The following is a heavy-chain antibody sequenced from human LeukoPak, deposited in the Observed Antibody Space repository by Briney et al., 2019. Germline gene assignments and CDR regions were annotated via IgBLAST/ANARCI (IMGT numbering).Heavy chain of an antibody. CDR1: GYMFTGYY. D-gene: IGHD3-9*01. CDR3: ARGGTYDILTGYYPSIDY. Sequence: ASVKVSCKASGYMFTGYYMHWVRQAPGQGLELMGWINPNSGGTNYAQKFQGRVTMTRDTSISTAYMELSRLRSDDTAVYYCARGGTYDILTGYYPSIDYWGQGTLVTVSS. CDR2: INPNSGGT. V-gene: IGHV1-2*02. J-gene: IGHJ4*02.